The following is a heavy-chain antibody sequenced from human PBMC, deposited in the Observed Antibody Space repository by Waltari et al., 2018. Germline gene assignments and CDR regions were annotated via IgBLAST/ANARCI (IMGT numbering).Heavy chain of an antibody. D-gene: IGHD3-9*01. CDR3: VKDRPDWPIDY. CDR2: IRSNGAGT. J-gene: IGHJ4*02. CDR1: GFTFNSYS. Sequence: EVQLLESGGGLVQPGESLRLSCTASGFTFNSYSMSWVRQAPGKGLEWVSRIRSNGAGTYYANSVKGRFTISRDNSKNTLYLQINSLRAEDTAIYYCVKDRPDWPIDYWGQGTLVTVSS. V-gene: IGHV3-23*01.